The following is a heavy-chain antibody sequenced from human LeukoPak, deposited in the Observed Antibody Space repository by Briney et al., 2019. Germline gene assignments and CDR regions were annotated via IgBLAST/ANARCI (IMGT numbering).Heavy chain of an antibody. D-gene: IGHD6-13*01. J-gene: IGHJ4*02. CDR3: ARSVRIAAAGTGDY. V-gene: IGHV3-48*03. CDR1: GFTFSSYE. CDR2: ISSSGSTI. Sequence: GGSLRLSCAASGFTFSSYEMNWVRQAPGKGQEWVSYISSSGSTIYYADSVKGRFTISRDNAKNSLYLQMNSLRAEDTAVYYCARSVRIAAAGTGDYWGQGTLVTVSS.